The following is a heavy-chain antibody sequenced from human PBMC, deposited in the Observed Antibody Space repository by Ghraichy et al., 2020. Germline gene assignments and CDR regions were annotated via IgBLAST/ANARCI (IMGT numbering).Heavy chain of an antibody. CDR1: GFTFSSYA. J-gene: IGHJ5*02. CDR2: ISGSGGST. D-gene: IGHD2-2*01. Sequence: GGSLRLSCAASGFTFSSYAMSWVRQAPGKGLEWVSAISGSGGSTYYADSVKGRFTISRDNSKNTLYLQMNSLRAEDTAVYYCAKDGIVVVPAQLEVNWFDPWGQGTLVTVSS. CDR3: AKDGIVVVPAQLEVNWFDP. V-gene: IGHV3-23*01.